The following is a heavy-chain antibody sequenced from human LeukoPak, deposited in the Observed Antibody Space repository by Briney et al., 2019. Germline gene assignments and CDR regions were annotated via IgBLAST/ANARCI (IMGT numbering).Heavy chain of an antibody. CDR3: VRGYYDSSGYLTFYYYYGMDV. V-gene: IGHV3-48*04. J-gene: IGHJ6*02. Sequence: GGSLRLSCAASGFTFSRYGLHWVRQAPGKGLEWVSYISSSGSTIYYADSVKGRFTISRDNAKNSLYLQMNSLRAEDTAVYYCVRGYYDSSGYLTFYYYYGMDVWGQGTTVTVSS. CDR1: GFTFSRYG. D-gene: IGHD3-22*01. CDR2: ISSSGSTI.